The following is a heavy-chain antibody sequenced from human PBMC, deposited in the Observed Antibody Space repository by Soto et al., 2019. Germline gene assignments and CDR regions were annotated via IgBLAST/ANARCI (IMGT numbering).Heavy chain of an antibody. CDR2: INPNSGGT. CDR3: ARERIVATIPGHYYYYGMDV. V-gene: IGHV1-2*04. J-gene: IGHJ6*02. CDR1: GYTFTCYY. D-gene: IGHD5-12*01. Sequence: GASVKVSCKASGYTFTCYYMHWVRQAPGQGLEWMGWINPNSGGTNYAQKFQGWVTMTRDTSISTAYMELSRLRSDDTAVYYCARERIVATIPGHYYYYGMDVWGQGTTVTVSS.